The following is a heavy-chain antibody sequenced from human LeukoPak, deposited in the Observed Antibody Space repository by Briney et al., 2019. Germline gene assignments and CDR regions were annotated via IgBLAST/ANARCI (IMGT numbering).Heavy chain of an antibody. V-gene: IGHV1-69*05. Sequence: SVKISCKASGGTFSSYAISWVQQAPGQGLEWMGGIIPIFGTANYAQKFQGRVTITTDESTSTAYMELSSLRSEDTAVYYCARDRSGYEPARGYYYMDVWGKGTTVTVSS. CDR3: ARDRSGYEPARGYYYMDV. J-gene: IGHJ6*03. CDR2: IIPIFGTA. D-gene: IGHD5-12*01. CDR1: GGTFSSYA.